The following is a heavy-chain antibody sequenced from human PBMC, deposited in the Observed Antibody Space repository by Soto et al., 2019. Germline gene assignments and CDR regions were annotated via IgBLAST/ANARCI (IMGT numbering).Heavy chain of an antibody. D-gene: IGHD3-10*01. Sequence: ASETLSLTCTVSGGSISSSSYYWGWIRQPPGKGLEWIGSIYYSGSTYYNPSLKSRVTISVDTSKNQFSLKLSSVTAAVTAVYYFSRLLWFGEPSWFYYFMDVCGKGTTVTVSS. CDR3: SRLLWFGEPSWFYYFMDV. J-gene: IGHJ6*03. V-gene: IGHV4-39*01. CDR2: IYYSGST. CDR1: GGSISSSSYY.